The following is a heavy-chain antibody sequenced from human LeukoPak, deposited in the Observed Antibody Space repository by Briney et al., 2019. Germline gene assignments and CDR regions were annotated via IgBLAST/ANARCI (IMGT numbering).Heavy chain of an antibody. CDR3: ARGRVGATGVDY. CDR1: GGSFSGYY. CDR2: INHSGST. V-gene: IGHV4-34*01. J-gene: IGHJ4*02. D-gene: IGHD1-26*01. Sequence: SETLSLTSAVYGGSFSGYYWSWIRQPPGKRPEWIGEINHSGSTNYNPSLKSRVTISVDTSKNQFSLKLRSVAAADAAVYYCARGRVGATGVDYWGQGTLVTVSS.